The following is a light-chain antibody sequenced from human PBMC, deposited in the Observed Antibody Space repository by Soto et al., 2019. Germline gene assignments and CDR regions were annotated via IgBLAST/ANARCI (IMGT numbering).Light chain of an antibody. V-gene: IGLV7-46*01. J-gene: IGLJ2*01. CDR1: SGVVTSGHY. CDR2: ETS. CDR3: LLSYSGAHVV. Sequence: QAVVTQEPSLTVSPGGTVTVTCGSSSGVVTSGHYPYWFQQKPGQAPRTLIYETSNKHSWTPARFSGSLLGGKAALTLSGAQPEDEAEYYCLLSYSGAHVVFGGGTKLTVL.